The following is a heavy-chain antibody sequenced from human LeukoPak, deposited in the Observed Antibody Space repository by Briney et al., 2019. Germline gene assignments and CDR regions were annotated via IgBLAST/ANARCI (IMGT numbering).Heavy chain of an antibody. CDR1: GYTITSYD. CDR2: MNPNSGNT. CDR3: ARDIAAAGTYYYYGMDV. Sequence: GASVKVSCKASGYTITSYDINWVRQATGQGLEWMGWMNPNSGNTGYAQKFQGRVTMTRNTSISTAYMELSSLRSEDTAVYYCARDIAAAGTYYYYGMDVWGPGTTVTVSS. D-gene: IGHD6-13*01. V-gene: IGHV1-8*01. J-gene: IGHJ6*02.